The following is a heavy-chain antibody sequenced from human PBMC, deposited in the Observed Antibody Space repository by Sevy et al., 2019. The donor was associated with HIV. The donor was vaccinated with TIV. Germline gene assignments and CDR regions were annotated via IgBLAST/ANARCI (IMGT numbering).Heavy chain of an antibody. J-gene: IGHJ3*02. CDR3: ARRNDFDI. CDR2: VYYTGGT. CDR1: GGSINSDH. V-gene: IGHV4-59*08. Sequence: SETLSLTCTVSGGSINSDHWNWIRQPPGKGLECIGYVYYTGGTNYNPSLKNRVTISVDRTKNQFSLKLTPVTTAETDGYCGARRNDFDIWGQGTMVTVSS.